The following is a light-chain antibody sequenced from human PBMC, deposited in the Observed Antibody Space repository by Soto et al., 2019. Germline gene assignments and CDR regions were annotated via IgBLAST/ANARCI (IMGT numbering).Light chain of an antibody. J-gene: IGKJ2*01. Sequence: DIQMTQSPSTLSASVGVTVTITCRASQSIGNWMAWYQQTPGKAPNLLFYRGSSLQIGVPSRFSGSGSGTELNLNIVVLQHDDFAVCYCQQLNVYPYTFGRGTKLEIK. CDR1: QSIGNW. CDR3: QQLNVYPYT. CDR2: RGS. V-gene: IGKV1-5*03.